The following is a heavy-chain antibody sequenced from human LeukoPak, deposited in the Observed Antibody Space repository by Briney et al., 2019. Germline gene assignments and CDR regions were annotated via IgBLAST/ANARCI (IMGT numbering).Heavy chain of an antibody. J-gene: IGHJ4*02. CDR2: INPNSGGT. V-gene: IGHV1-2*02. Sequence: ASVKVSCKASGYTFTGYYMHWVRQALGQGLEWMGWINPNSGGTNYAQKFQGRVTMTRDTSISTAYMELSRLRSDDTAVYYCARDFSARQVGPFDYWGQGTLVTVSS. D-gene: IGHD1-26*01. CDR3: ARDFSARQVGPFDY. CDR1: GYTFTGYY.